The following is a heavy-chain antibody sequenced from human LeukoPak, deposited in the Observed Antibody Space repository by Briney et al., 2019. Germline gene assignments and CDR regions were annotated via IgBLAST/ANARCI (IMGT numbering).Heavy chain of an antibody. Sequence: GGSLRLSCAASRFTFTNYSMNWVRQAPGKGLEWVSSISSSSSYIYYADSVKGRFTISRDNAKNSLYLQMNSLRAEDTAVYYCATLGYCSGGSCYYYYYMDVWGKGTTVTVSS. J-gene: IGHJ6*03. CDR1: RFTFTNYS. CDR2: ISSSSSYI. V-gene: IGHV3-21*01. CDR3: ATLGYCSGGSCYYYYYMDV. D-gene: IGHD2-15*01.